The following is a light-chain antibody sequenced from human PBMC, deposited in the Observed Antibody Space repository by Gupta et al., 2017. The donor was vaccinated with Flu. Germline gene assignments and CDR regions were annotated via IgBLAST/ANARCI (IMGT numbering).Light chain of an antibody. CDR2: DAS. J-gene: IGKJ4*01. Sequence: EIVLTQSPATLSLSPGERATLSCRASQSVGSYLMWFQQKPGQPPRLLIYDASNRANGIPDRFSGSGSGTEFTLTISSRESEDFAIYYCQQRRNWPLTFGGGTKVDIK. CDR1: QSVGSY. V-gene: IGKV3-11*01. CDR3: QQRRNWPLT.